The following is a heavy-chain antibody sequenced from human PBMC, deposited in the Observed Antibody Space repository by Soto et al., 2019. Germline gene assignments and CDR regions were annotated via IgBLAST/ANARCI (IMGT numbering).Heavy chain of an antibody. J-gene: IGHJ4*02. CDR3: AKDLDDILTDYYSPFDY. D-gene: IGHD3-9*01. CDR2: ISGSGGST. CDR1: GFTFSSYA. V-gene: IGHV3-23*01. Sequence: GGSLRLSCAASGFTFSSYAMSWVRQAPGKGLEWVSAISGSGGSTYYADSVKGRFTISRDNSKNTLYLQMNSLRAEDTAVYYCAKDLDDILTDYYSPFDYWGQGTLVTVSS.